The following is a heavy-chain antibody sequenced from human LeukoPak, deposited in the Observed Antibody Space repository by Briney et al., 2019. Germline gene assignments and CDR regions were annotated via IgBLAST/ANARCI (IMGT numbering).Heavy chain of an antibody. CDR2: ISGSGGHT. CDR1: GFTFSSYA. V-gene: IGHV3-23*01. D-gene: IGHD5-18*01. Sequence: GGSLRLSCAASGFTFSSYAMSWVRQAPGKGLEWVSGISGSGGHTYNADSVEGRFTISRDNSKNTVSLQLSSLRVEDTAVYFCAKDREDSAMISGVFDLWGRGTLVTVSS. J-gene: IGHJ2*01. CDR3: AKDREDSAMISGVFDL.